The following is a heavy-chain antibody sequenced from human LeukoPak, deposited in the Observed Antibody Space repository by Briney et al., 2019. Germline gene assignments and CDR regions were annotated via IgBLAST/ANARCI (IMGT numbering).Heavy chain of an antibody. D-gene: IGHD3-10*01. CDR2: IKQDGSEK. CDR3: ARDRPIWFEADY. V-gene: IGHV3-7*01. CDR1: GFSFSNYE. J-gene: IGHJ4*02. Sequence: GGSLRLSCAASGFSFSNYEMSWVRQAPGKGLEWVANIKQDGSEKYYVDSVKGRFTISRDNAKNSLYLQMNSLRAEDTAVYYCARDRPIWFEADYWGQGTLVTVSS.